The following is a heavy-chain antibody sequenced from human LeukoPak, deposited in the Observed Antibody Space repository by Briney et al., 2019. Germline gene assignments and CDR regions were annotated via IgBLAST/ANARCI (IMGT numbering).Heavy chain of an antibody. CDR2: ISRGVGST. CDR1: GFTFGSYD. D-gene: IGHD4-17*01. Sequence: PGGSLRLSCAASGFTFGSYDLSWVRQAPGKGLECVAAISRGVGSTYYADSVKGRFTISRDNSKNTLYLQMNNLSADDTAVYYCAKKGQADDYGNPDWGRGPRVTVSS. V-gene: IGHV3-23*01. J-gene: IGHJ4*02. CDR3: AKKGQADDYGNPD.